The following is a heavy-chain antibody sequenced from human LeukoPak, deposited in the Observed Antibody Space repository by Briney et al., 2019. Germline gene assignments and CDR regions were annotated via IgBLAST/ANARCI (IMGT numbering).Heavy chain of an antibody. V-gene: IGHV3-48*01. CDR1: GFTFSSYS. CDR3: AKDLLQTFFFDSSGYYSDAFGM. J-gene: IGHJ3*02. D-gene: IGHD3-22*01. Sequence: AGGSLRLSCAASGFTFSSYSMNWVRQAPGKGLEWVSYVTSSGSTIYYVDSVKGRFTTSRDNAKNSLSLHMNTLRAEDTAVYYCAKDLLQTFFFDSSGYYSDAFGMWGQGTMVTVSP. CDR2: VTSSGSTI.